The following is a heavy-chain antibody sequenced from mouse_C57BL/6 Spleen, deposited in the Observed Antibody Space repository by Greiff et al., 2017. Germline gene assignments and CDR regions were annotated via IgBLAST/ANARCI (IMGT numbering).Heavy chain of an antibody. CDR2: IDPSDSYT. D-gene: IGHD2-12*01. CDR3: ARSHDGGYYAMDY. V-gene: IGHV1-69*01. CDR1: GYTFTSYW. J-gene: IGHJ4*01. Sequence: VQLQQPGAELVMPGASVKLSCKASGYTFTSYWMHWVKQRPGQGLEWIGEIDPSDSYTNYNQKFKGKSTLTVDKSSSTAYMQLSSLTSEDSAVYYCARSHDGGYYAMDYWGQGTSVTVSS.